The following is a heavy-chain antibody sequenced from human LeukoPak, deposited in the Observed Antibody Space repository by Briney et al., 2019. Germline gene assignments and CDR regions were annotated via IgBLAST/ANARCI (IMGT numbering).Heavy chain of an antibody. V-gene: IGHV4-59*01. D-gene: IGHD2/OR15-2a*01. Sequence: PSETLSLTCTVSGGSIGSYYWSWIRQPPGKGLEWIGYIYYSGSTNYNPSLKSRVTISVDTSKNQFSLKLSSVTAADTAVYYCARQSPWLNLSFDYWGQGTLVTVSS. CDR2: IYYSGST. J-gene: IGHJ4*02. CDR1: GGSIGSYY. CDR3: ARQSPWLNLSFDY.